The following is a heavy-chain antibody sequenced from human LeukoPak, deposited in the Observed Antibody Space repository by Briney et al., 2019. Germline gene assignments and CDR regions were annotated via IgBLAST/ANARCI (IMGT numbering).Heavy chain of an antibody. CDR1: GGSISSGGYY. D-gene: IGHD3-22*01. V-gene: IGHV4-31*03. J-gene: IGHJ5*02. Sequence: SQNLSLTCTFPGGSISSGGYYWSWIRQHPGKGLEWIGYIYYSGSTYSNPSLKSRVTISLDTSQNQFSLKLSSVTAADTAVYYCARTDSSGYPRFDPWGQGTLVTVSS. CDR2: IYYSGST. CDR3: ARTDSSGYPRFDP.